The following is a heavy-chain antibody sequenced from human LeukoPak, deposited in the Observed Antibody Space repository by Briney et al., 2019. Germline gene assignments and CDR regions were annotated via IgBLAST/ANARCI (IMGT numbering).Heavy chain of an antibody. CDR3: ARALEVCSGGSCYYAEYFQH. J-gene: IGHJ1*01. CDR1: GFTFSGYS. D-gene: IGHD2-15*01. CDR2: ISSSSSYI. V-gene: IGHV3-21*01. Sequence: GGSLRLSCAASGFTFSGYSMNWVRQAPGKGLEWVSSISSSSSYIYYADSVKGRFTISRDNAKNSLYLQMNSLRAEDTAVYYCARALEVCSGGSCYYAEYFQHWGQGTLVTVSS.